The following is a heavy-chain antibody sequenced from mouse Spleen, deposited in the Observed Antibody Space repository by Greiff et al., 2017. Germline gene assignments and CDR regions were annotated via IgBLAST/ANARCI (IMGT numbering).Heavy chain of an antibody. V-gene: IGHV1-81*01. J-gene: IGHJ2*01. CDR3: ARGDYYGSTGRVFDY. CDR1: GYTFTSYG. CDR2: IYPRSGNT. D-gene: IGHD1-1*01. Sequence: VQRVESGAELARPGASVKLSCKASGYTFTSYGISWVKQRTGQGLEWIGEIYPRSGNTYYNEKFKGKATLTADKSSSTAYMELRSLTSEDSAVYFCARGDYYGSTGRVFDYWGQGTTLTVSS.